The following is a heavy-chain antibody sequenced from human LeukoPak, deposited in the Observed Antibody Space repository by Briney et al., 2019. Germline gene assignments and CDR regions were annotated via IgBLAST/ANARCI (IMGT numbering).Heavy chain of an antibody. CDR1: GGSISSSSYY. D-gene: IGHD1-1*01. CDR3: ARDSGTTPGFDY. CDR2: IYYSGNT. J-gene: IGHJ4*02. V-gene: IGHV4-39*07. Sequence: PSETLSLTCTVSGGSISSSSYYWGWIRQPPGKGLEWIGSIYYSGNTYYNPSLKSRVTTSVDTSKNQFSLKLSSVTAADTAVYYCARDSGTTPGFDYWGQGTLVTVSS.